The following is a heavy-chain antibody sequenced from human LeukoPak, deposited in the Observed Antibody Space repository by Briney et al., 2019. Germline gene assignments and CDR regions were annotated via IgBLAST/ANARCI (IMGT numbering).Heavy chain of an antibody. Sequence: ASVKVSCKASGYTFTGYYMHWVRQAPGQGLEWMGWINPNSGGTNYAQKFQGRVTMTRDTSISTAYMELSRLRSDDTAVYYCARDLTMVRGVIMTGGQGTLVTVSS. J-gene: IGHJ4*02. V-gene: IGHV1-2*02. CDR3: ARDLTMVRGVIMT. D-gene: IGHD3-10*01. CDR1: GYTFTGYY. CDR2: INPNSGGT.